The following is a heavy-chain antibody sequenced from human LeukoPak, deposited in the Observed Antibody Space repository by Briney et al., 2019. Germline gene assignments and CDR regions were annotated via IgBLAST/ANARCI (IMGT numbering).Heavy chain of an antibody. CDR1: GGTFSSYA. CDR2: IIPIFGTA. CDR3: ASVLTTPLYYYGSGSYYPAYFDY. V-gene: IGHV1-69*13. D-gene: IGHD3-10*01. J-gene: IGHJ4*02. Sequence: SVKVSCKASGGTFSSYAISWVRQAPGQGLEWMGGIIPIFGTANYAQKFQGRVTITADESTSTAYMELSSLRSEDTAVYYCASVLTTPLYYYGSGSYYPAYFDYWGQGTLVTVSS.